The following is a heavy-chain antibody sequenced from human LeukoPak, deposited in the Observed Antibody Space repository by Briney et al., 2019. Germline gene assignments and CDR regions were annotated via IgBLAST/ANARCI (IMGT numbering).Heavy chain of an antibody. CDR3: GRVFCSTNSCYDYFDYYMDV. CDR2: TNWDGAST. CDR1: GFRFDDYG. Sequence: GGSLRLSCAASGFRFDDYGMSWVRLVPGKGLEWVSGTNWDGASTGYADSVKGRFITSRDNVKNSLYLQMNSLRVEDTALYFCGRVFCSTNSCYDYFDYYMDVWGRGTTVTVSS. J-gene: IGHJ6*03. D-gene: IGHD2-2*01. V-gene: IGHV3-20*04.